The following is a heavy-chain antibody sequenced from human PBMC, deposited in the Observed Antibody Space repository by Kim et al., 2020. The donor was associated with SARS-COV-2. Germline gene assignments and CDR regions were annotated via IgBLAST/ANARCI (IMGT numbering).Heavy chain of an antibody. CDR3: ARDDSRYCSSTSCYGFDY. J-gene: IGHJ4*02. D-gene: IGHD2-2*01. Sequence: KGRLTTARDNAKNSLYLKMNSLRAEDTAVYYCARDDSRYCSSTSCYGFDYWGQGTLVTVSS. V-gene: IGHV3-11*04.